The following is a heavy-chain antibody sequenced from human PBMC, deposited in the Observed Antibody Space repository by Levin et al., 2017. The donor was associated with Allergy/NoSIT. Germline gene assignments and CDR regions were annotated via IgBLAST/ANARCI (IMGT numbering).Heavy chain of an antibody. D-gene: IGHD2-21*02. Sequence: NPGESLKISCKASGGTFSSYAISWVRQAPGQGLEWMGGIIPIFGTANYAQKFQGRVTITADESTSTAYMELSSLRSEDTAVYYCATEYCGGDCSVTFGAFDIWGQGTMVTVSS. J-gene: IGHJ3*02. CDR1: GGTFSSYA. CDR3: ATEYCGGDCSVTFGAFDI. CDR2: IIPIFGTA. V-gene: IGHV1-69*01.